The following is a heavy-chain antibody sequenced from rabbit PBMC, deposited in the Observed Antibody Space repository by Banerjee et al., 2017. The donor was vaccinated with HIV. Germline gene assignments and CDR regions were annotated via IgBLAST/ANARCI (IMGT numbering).Heavy chain of an antibody. D-gene: IGHD2-1*01. CDR3: VRNMGMTKVPHYYFNL. CDR2: IWPGTGST. CDR1: GFDLSSYY. V-gene: IGHV1S40*01. J-gene: IGHJ4*01. Sequence: QSLEESGGGLVQPEGSLTLTCKASGFDLSSYYTCWVRQSPGKGLEWIACIWPGTGSTAYASWAKGRFTISKTSSTTVTLQMTSLTGADTATYFCVRNMGMTKVPHYYFNLWGPGTLVTVS.